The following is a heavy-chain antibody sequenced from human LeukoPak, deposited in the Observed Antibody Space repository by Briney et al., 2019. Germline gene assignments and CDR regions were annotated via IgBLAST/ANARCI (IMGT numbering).Heavy chain of an antibody. J-gene: IGHJ6*03. Sequence: GGSLRLSCAASGFTFSSYEMNWVRQAPGKGLEWVSYISSSGSTIYYADSVKGRFTISRDNAKNSLYLQMNSLRAEDTAVCYCARTMVCYYYMDVWGKGTTVTISS. CDR3: ARTMVCYYYMDV. CDR2: ISSSGSTI. CDR1: GFTFSSYE. D-gene: IGHD4/OR15-4a*01. V-gene: IGHV3-48*03.